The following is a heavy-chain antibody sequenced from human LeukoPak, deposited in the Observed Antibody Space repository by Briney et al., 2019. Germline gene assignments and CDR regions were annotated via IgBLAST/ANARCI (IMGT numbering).Heavy chain of an antibody. J-gene: IGHJ6*03. CDR3: ARQYSSIRPGYYYYYMDV. D-gene: IGHD6-19*01. CDR2: IYPGGGST. Sequence: ASVKVSCKASGYTFTSYYIHWVRQAPGQGLEWMGIIYPGGGSTSYAQKFQGRVTMTRDMSTSTVYMELSSLRSEDTAMYYCARQYSSIRPGYYYYYMDVWGKGTTVTVSS. CDR1: GYTFTSYY. V-gene: IGHV1-46*01.